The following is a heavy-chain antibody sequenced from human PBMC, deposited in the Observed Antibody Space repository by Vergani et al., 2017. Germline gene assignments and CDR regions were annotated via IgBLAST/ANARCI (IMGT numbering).Heavy chain of an antibody. D-gene: IGHD4-17*01. CDR2: ISWNSGSI. J-gene: IGHJ4*02. Sequence: EVQLVESGGGLVQPGRSLRLSCAASGFTFDDYAMHWVRQAPGKGLEWVSGISWNSGSIGYADSVKGRFTISRDNAKNSLYLQMNSLRAVDTALYYCAKDKGYGDYVVYYFDYWGQGTLVTVSS. CDR1: GFTFDDYA. V-gene: IGHV3-9*01. CDR3: AKDKGYGDYVVYYFDY.